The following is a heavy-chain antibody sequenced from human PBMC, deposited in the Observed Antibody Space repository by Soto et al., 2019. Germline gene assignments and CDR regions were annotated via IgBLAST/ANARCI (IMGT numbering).Heavy chain of an antibody. D-gene: IGHD3-10*01. CDR1: EFTFSSYA. V-gene: IGHV3-23*01. Sequence: GGSLRLSCAASEFTFSSYAMTWVRQAPGKGLEWVSVISASGGSTYYADSVKGRFAISRDNSKNTVYLQMNSLRADDTAVYYCASRGRYYGMDVRGQGTTVTVSS. CDR3: ASRGRYYGMDV. J-gene: IGHJ6*02. CDR2: ISASGGST.